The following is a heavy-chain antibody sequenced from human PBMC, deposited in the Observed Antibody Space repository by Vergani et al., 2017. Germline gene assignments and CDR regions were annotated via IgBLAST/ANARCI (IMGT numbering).Heavy chain of an antibody. V-gene: IGHV1-2*02. J-gene: IGHJ4*02. CDR3: ARDLYYGSGSNLYYFDY. CDR2: INPNSGGT. D-gene: IGHD3-10*01. CDR1: GYTFTGYY. Sequence: QVQLVQSGAEVKKPGASVKVSCKASGYTFTGYYMHWVRQAPGQGLEWMGWINPNSGGTNYAQKFQGRVTMTRDTSLSTAYMELSRLRSDDTAVYYCARDLYYGSGSNLYYFDYWGQGTLVTVSS.